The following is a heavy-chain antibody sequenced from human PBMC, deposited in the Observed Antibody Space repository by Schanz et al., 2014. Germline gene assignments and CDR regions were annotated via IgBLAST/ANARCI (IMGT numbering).Heavy chain of an antibody. CDR2: ISYDGSHK. D-gene: IGHD6-13*01. CDR3: ARDRQQLVGRIGYYYGMDV. Sequence: QVQLVESGGGVVQPGRSLRLSCAASGFTFSNFAIHWVRQAPGKGLEWVAVISYDGSHKDYADSVKGRFTISRDNSKNTLYLQMNSLRAEETAVYYCARDRQQLVGRIGYYYGMDVWGQGTTVTVSS. V-gene: IGHV3-30*04. J-gene: IGHJ6*02. CDR1: GFTFSNFA.